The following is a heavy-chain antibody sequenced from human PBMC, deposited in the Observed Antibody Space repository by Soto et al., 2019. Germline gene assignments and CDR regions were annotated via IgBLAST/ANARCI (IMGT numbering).Heavy chain of an antibody. CDR3: ARDGGDGTTFDN. Sequence: GVSLRLSCAPAGFAFRSYCLHWVRQAPGKGLMVVSRITGDGTNTAYATSVEGRFTISRDNAKNMVYLQMDSLKPEGTAVYYCARDGGDGTTFDNGGQG. D-gene: IGHD2-21*01. CDR1: GFAFRSYC. CDR2: ITGDGTNT. V-gene: IGHV3-74*01. J-gene: IGHJ4*02.